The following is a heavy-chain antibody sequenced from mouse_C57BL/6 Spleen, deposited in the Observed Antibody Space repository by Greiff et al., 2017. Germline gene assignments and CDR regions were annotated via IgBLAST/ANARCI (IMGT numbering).Heavy chain of an antibody. J-gene: IGHJ4*01. CDR2: IWGGGST. CDR3: AKLITTVVAPYYAMDY. Sequence: VQLQESGPGLVAPSQSLSITCTVSGFSLTSYGVDWVRQPPGKGLEWLGVIWGGGSTNYNSALMSRLSISKDNSKSQVFLKMNSLQTDDTAMYYCAKLITTVVAPYYAMDYWGQGTSVTVSS. V-gene: IGHV2-9*01. D-gene: IGHD1-1*01. CDR1: GFSLTSYG.